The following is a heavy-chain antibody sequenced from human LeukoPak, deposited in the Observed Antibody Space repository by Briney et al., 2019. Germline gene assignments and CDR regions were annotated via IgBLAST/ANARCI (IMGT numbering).Heavy chain of an antibody. CDR1: GYTFTGYY. J-gene: IGHJ6*03. CDR2: INPNSGGT. CDR3: AGGSLVTTKYYYYYMDV. V-gene: IGHV1-2*02. Sequence: ASVKVSCKASGYTFTGYYMHWVRQAPGQGLEWMGWINPNSGGTNYAQKFQGRVTMTRDTSISTAYMELSRLRSDDTAVSYCAGGSLVTTKYYYYYMDVWGKGTTVAVSS. D-gene: IGHD4-17*01.